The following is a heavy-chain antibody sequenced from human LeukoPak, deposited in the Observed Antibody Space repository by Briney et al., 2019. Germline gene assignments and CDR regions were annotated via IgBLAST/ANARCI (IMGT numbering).Heavy chain of an antibody. D-gene: IGHD2-15*01. CDR2: IYYSGST. Sequence: SQTLSLTCTVSGGSISSGDYYWSWIRQPPGKGLEWIGYIYYSGSTYYNPSLKSRVTISVDTSKNQFSLKLSSVTAADTAVYYCARNVAATPDLAYNWFDPWGQGTLVTVSS. CDR1: GGSISSGDYY. V-gene: IGHV4-30-4*01. J-gene: IGHJ5*02. CDR3: ARNVAATPDLAYNWFDP.